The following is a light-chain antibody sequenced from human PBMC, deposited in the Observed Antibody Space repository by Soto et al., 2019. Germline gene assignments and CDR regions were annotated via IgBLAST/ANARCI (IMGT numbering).Light chain of an antibody. CDR3: CSYGGSYV. CDR1: SSDVGSYHY. J-gene: IGLJ1*01. CDR2: DVD. V-gene: IGLV2-11*01. Sequence: QSVLTQPRSVSGSPGQSVTISCTGTSSDVGSYHYVSWYQQHPGKAPKLMISDVDKRPSGVPDRFSGSRSGNTASLTISGLQAEDEADYYCCSYGGSYVFGTETKVTVL.